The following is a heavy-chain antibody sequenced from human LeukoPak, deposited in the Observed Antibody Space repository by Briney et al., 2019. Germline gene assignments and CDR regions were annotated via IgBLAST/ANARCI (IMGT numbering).Heavy chain of an antibody. CDR1: GGSISSYY. CDR2: IYYSGST. D-gene: IGHD2-2*01. V-gene: IGHV4-59*01. Sequence: SETLSLTCTVSGGSISSYYWSWIRQPPGKGLEWIGYIYYSGSTNYNPSLKSRVTISVDTSKNQFSLKLSSVTAADTAVYYCAAMRADCSSTSCRDYPLDAFDIWGQGTMVTVSS. J-gene: IGHJ3*02. CDR3: AAMRADCSSTSCRDYPLDAFDI.